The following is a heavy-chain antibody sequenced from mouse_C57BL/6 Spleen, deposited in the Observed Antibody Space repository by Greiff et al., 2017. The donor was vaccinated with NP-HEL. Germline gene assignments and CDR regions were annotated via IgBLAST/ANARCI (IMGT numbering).Heavy chain of an antibody. CDR1: GYTFTDYN. Sequence: VQLQQSGPELVKPGASVKIPCKASGYTFTDYNMDWVKQSHGKSLEWIGDINPNNGGTIYNQKFKGKATLTVDKSSSTAYMELRSLTSEDTAVYYCARRGLYYDYGWFAYWGQGTLVTVSA. CDR3: ARRGLYYDYGWFAY. D-gene: IGHD2-4*01. V-gene: IGHV1-18*01. CDR2: INPNNGGT. J-gene: IGHJ3*01.